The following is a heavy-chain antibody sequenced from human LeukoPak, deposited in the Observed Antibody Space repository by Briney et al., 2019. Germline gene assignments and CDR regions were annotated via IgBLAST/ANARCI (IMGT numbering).Heavy chain of an antibody. V-gene: IGHV3-30*02. J-gene: IGHJ4*02. Sequence: GGSLRLSCAASGFTFSTYGMHWVRQAPGKGLEWVAFIRYDGTNKYYADSVKGRFTISRDNSKNTLYLQMNSLRTEDTAVYYCAKDLPPTAVAPAAIFDYWGQGTLVTVSS. CDR2: IRYDGTNK. D-gene: IGHD2-2*01. CDR1: GFTFSTYG. CDR3: AKDLPPTAVAPAAIFDY.